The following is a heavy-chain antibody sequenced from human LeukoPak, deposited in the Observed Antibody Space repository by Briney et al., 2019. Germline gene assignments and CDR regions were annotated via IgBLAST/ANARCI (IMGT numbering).Heavy chain of an antibody. Sequence: SSETLSLTCTVSGGSISSYYWSWIRQPPGKGLEWIGYIYYSGSTNYNPSLKSRVTISVDTSKNQFSLKLSSVTAADTAVYYCARRSLLSAGTGTYYFDYWGQGTLVTVSS. CDR2: IYYSGST. CDR3: ARRSLLSAGTGTYYFDY. CDR1: GGSISSYY. J-gene: IGHJ4*02. D-gene: IGHD6-19*01. V-gene: IGHV4-59*08.